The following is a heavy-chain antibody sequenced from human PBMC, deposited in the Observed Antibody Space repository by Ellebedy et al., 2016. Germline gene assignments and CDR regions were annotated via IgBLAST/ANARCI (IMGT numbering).Heavy chain of an antibody. CDR1: GFTFSSYG. V-gene: IGHV3-30*03. D-gene: IGHD6-13*01. J-gene: IGHJ5*02. Sequence: GESLKISCAASGFTFSSYGMHWVRQAPGKGLEWVAVISYDGSNKYYGDSVKGRFTISRDNSKNTLYLQMNSLRAEDAAVYYCARGDSSNWYDRWGQGTLVTVSS. CDR3: ARGDSSNWYDR. CDR2: ISYDGSNK.